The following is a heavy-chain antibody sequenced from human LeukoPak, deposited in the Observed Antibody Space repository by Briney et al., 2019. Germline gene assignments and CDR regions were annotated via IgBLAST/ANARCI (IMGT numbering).Heavy chain of an antibody. Sequence: GGSLRLSCAASGFTFSSYWMSWVRRAPGKGLEWVANIKQDGSEKYYVDSVKGRFSISRDNAKNSLFLQMNSLKAEDTAVYYCARFRCSSTSCFFDYWGQGTLVTVSS. J-gene: IGHJ4*02. D-gene: IGHD2-2*01. CDR1: GFTFSSYW. CDR3: ARFRCSSTSCFFDY. V-gene: IGHV3-7*01. CDR2: IKQDGSEK.